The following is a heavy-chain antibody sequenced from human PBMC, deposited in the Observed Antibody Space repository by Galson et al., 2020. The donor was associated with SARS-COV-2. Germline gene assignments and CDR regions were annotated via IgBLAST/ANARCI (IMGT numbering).Heavy chain of an antibody. CDR2: INSNSGAT. D-gene: IGHD5-12*01. CDR3: ARGGVGYLDY. CDR1: GYVFSVYY. V-gene: IGHV1-2*02. Sequence: ASVTVSCKTSGYVFSVYYIHWVRQAPGLGPEWMGWINSNSGATNYALNFQGRVTMTRDTSINTVDMELSGLRYDDTAVYYCARGGVGYLDYWGQGTLVTVSS. J-gene: IGHJ4*02.